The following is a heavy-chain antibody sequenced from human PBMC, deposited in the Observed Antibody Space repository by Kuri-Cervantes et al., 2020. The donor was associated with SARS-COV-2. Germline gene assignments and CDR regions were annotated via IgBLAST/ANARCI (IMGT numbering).Heavy chain of an antibody. CDR2: ISSSGSTI. V-gene: IGHV3-11*01. Sequence: LSLTCAASGFTFSDYYMSWIRQAPGKGLEWVSYISSSGSTIYYADSVKGRFTISRDNAKNSLYLQMNSLRDEDTAVYYCARGGDSSGYPYYFDYWGQGTLVTVSS. CDR3: ARGGDSSGYPYYFDY. J-gene: IGHJ4*02. CDR1: GFTFSDYY. D-gene: IGHD3-22*01.